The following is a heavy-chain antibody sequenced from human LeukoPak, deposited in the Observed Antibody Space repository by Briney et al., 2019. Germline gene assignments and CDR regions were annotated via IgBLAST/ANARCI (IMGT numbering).Heavy chain of an antibody. J-gene: IGHJ4*02. CDR3: ATDRGWRTSGYYLYYFEY. D-gene: IGHD3-3*01. CDR1: GFIFTGYF. CDR2: IKHDGSEK. Sequence: GGSLRLSCAASGFIFTGYFMSWVRQAPGKGLEWVASIKHDGSEKYYVDSVRGRFTISRDNTKNLLYLQMSSLRAEDTAVYYCATDRGWRTSGYYLYYFEYWGQGTLVTSSS. V-gene: IGHV3-7*01.